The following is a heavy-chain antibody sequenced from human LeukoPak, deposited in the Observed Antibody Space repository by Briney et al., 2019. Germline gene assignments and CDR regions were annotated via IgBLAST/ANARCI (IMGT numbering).Heavy chain of an antibody. D-gene: IGHD1-26*01. Sequence: GGSLRLSCAASGFTFSSYGMHWVRQAPGKGLEWVAVIWYGGSNKYYADSVKGRFTISRDNAKNSLYLQMNSLRAEDTALYYCARDTVGATDYWGQGTLVTVSS. V-gene: IGHV3-33*08. CDR1: GFTFSSYG. CDR3: ARDTVGATDY. J-gene: IGHJ4*02. CDR2: IWYGGSNK.